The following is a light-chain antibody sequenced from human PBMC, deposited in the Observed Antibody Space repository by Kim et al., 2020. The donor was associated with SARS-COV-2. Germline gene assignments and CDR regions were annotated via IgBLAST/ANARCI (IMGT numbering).Light chain of an antibody. CDR3: NSLDSSGNQHV. CDR1: SLRTYF. V-gene: IGLV3-19*01. Sequence: SSELTQDPAVSVALGQTVRITCQGDSLRTYFASWYQQKPGQAPLLVIYGKNDRPSGIPDRFSGSRSGHTASLTITGAQAEDEGDYYCNSLDSSGNQHVFG. CDR2: GKN. J-gene: IGLJ1*01.